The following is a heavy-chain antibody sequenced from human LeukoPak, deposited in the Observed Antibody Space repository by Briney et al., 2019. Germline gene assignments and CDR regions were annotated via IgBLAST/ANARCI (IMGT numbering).Heavy chain of an antibody. CDR1: GYTFTSYG. CDR3: ARAAISYSSSYYGTYYFDY. D-gene: IGHD6-13*01. V-gene: IGHV1-18*01. CDR2: ISAYNGNT. Sequence: ASGKVSCKASGYTFTSYGISWARPAPGQGLEWMGWISAYNGNTKYAQKLQGRVTMTTDTSTSTAYMELRSLRFDDTAVYYCARAAISYSSSYYGTYYFDYWGQGTLVTVSS. J-gene: IGHJ4*02.